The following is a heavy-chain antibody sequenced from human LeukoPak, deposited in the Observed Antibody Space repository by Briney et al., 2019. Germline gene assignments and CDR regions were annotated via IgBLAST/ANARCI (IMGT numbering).Heavy chain of an antibody. CDR1: GFTVSSNY. CDR3: ARDGTAMVTYPY. CDR2: IYSGGST. D-gene: IGHD5-18*01. J-gene: IGHJ4*02. V-gene: IGHV3-66*01. Sequence: GGSLRLSCAASGFTVSSNYMSWVRQAPGKGLGWVSVIYSGGSTYYADSVKGRFTISRDNSKNTLYLQMNSLRAEDTAVYYCARDGTAMVTYPYWGQGTLVTVSS.